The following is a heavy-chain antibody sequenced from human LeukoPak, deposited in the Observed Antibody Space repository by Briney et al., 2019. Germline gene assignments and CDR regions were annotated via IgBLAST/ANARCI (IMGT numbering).Heavy chain of an antibody. V-gene: IGHV1-2*02. J-gene: IGHJ4*02. CDR2: IYPNSGAT. Sequence: ASVKVSCTASGYTFTGYYMHWVRQAPGQGLEWMGYIYPNSGATTYAKKFQGSVTMTRDTSISTAYSELSGLGSDDTAVYYCGTLLSNGPFDYWGQGSLLTVSS. CDR1: GYTFTGYY. CDR3: GTLLSNGPFDY.